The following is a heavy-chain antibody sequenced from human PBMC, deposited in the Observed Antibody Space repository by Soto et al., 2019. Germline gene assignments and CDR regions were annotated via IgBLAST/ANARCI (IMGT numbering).Heavy chain of an antibody. D-gene: IGHD6-6*01. V-gene: IGHV1-8*01. CDR3: ARTYSSSSSYFYYYIDV. CDR1: GYTFTSYD. J-gene: IGHJ6*03. Sequence: QVQLVQSGAEVKKPGASVKVSCKASGYTFTSYDINWVRQATGQGLEWMGWMNPNTGNTGSTQTFQGRVTMTRKTSTTTAYMELSSLTSEDTAVYYCARTYSSSSSYFYYYIDVWGEGTTVTVSS. CDR2: MNPNTGNT.